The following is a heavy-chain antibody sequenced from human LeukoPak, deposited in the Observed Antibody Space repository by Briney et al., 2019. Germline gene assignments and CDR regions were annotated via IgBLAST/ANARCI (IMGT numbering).Heavy chain of an antibody. Sequence: PGGSLRLSCAASGFTFSSYAMSWVRQAPGKGLEWVSAISGSGGNTYYADSVKGRFTISRGNSKNTLHLQMISLRAEDTAVYYCARDQGAWGYGYNFDYWGQGTLVTVSS. CDR2: ISGSGGNT. J-gene: IGHJ4*02. CDR3: ARDQGAWGYGYNFDY. CDR1: GFTFSSYA. D-gene: IGHD3-16*01. V-gene: IGHV3-23*01.